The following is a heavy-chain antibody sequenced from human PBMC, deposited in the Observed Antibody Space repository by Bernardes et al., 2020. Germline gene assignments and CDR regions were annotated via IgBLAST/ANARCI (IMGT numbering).Heavy chain of an antibody. V-gene: IGHV3-74*01. D-gene: IGHD2-15*01. CDR3: AMTRGSDYWHFDL. CDR2: INIDGRST. CDR1: GFTFSNYW. Sequence: GGSLRLSCAASGFTFSNYWMHWVRQPPGKGLVWVSRINIDGRSTTYADSVKGRFTISRDNAKNTVSLQMNSLRAEDTAVYYCAMTRGSDYWHFDLWGRGTLVAVSS. J-gene: IGHJ2*01.